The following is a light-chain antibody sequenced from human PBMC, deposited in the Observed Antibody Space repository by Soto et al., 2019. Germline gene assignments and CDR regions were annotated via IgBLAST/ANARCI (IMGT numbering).Light chain of an antibody. CDR1: SSDVGGYNY. CDR3: SSYTGSTVV. J-gene: IGLJ2*01. Sequence: QSALTQPASVSGSPGQSITISCTGTSSDVGGYNYVSWYRQHPGKAPKLMIYDVSNRPSGVSNRFSGSKSGNTASLTISGLQAEDEADYYCSSYTGSTVVFGGGTKLTVL. CDR2: DVS. V-gene: IGLV2-14*01.